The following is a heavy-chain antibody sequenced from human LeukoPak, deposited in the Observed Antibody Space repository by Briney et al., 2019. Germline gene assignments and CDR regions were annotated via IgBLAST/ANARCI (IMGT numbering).Heavy chain of an antibody. CDR1: GFTFSSYA. V-gene: IGHV3-23*05. CDR3: ATLRLSDHFDY. Sequence: PGGSLRLSCAASGFTFSSYAMNWVRLSAGKGLEWASAITDNGNTTYYADSVQGRFTISRDNSKNTLYLQMNSLGVEDTAVYYCATLRLSDHFDYWGQGTLVTVSS. D-gene: IGHD2-15*01. CDR2: ITDNGNTT. J-gene: IGHJ4*02.